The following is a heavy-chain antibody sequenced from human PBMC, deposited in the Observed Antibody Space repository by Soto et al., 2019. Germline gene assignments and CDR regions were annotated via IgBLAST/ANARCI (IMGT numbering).Heavy chain of an antibody. CDR3: ARDRSLGWDSSGYYGDFDY. V-gene: IGHV3-33*01. D-gene: IGHD3-22*01. Sequence: QVQLVESGGGVVQPGRSLRLSCAASGFTFSSYGMHWVRQAPGKGLEWVAVIWYDGSNKYYADSVKGRFIISRDNAKNTLYLQMNSLRAEDTAVYYCARDRSLGWDSSGYYGDFDYWGQGTLVTVSS. CDR2: IWYDGSNK. J-gene: IGHJ4*02. CDR1: GFTFSSYG.